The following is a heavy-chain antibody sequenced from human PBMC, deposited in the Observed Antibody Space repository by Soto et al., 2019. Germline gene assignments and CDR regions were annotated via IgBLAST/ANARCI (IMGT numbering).Heavy chain of an antibody. Sequence: QVQLQESGPGLVKPSRTLSLTCTVSGDSFSSGDYKWSWIRQPPGKGLEWIGYIYYSGYTYNNPSLKSRLTMSVDTSKNQFSLKLRSVTAADTAVYYCARSGDYVAFDYWGQGTLVTVSS. CDR3: ARSGDYVAFDY. CDR1: GDSFSSGDYK. CDR2: IYYSGYT. V-gene: IGHV4-30-4*01. J-gene: IGHJ4*02. D-gene: IGHD4-17*01.